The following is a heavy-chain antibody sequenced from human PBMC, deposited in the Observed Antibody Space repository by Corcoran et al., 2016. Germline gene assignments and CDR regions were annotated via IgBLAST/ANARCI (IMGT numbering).Heavy chain of an antibody. J-gene: IGHJ6*02. CDR2: IIPIFGTA. Sequence: QVQLVQSGAEVKKPGSSVKVSCKASGGTFSNYAISWVRQAPGQGLEWMGGIIPIFGTANYAQKFQGRITITADESTSTAYMELSSLRSEDTAVYYCAGPLVVPAAIGSGYSGYEYVSGNHYYYVMDVWGQGTTVTVSS. D-gene: IGHD2-2*02. CDR1: GGTFSNYA. V-gene: IGHV1-69*01. CDR3: AGPLVVPAAIGSGYSGYEYVSGNHYYYVMDV.